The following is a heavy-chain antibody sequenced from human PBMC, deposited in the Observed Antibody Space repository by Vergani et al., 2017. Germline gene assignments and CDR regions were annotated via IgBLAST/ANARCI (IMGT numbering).Heavy chain of an antibody. V-gene: IGHV3-48*01. D-gene: IGHD2-8*01. CDR2: ISRSSSTI. J-gene: IGHJ4*02. Sequence: EVQLLESGGSLKQPGGSLRLSCAASGSTFSSYAMNWVRQAPGKGLEWVSYISRSSSTIYYADSVKGRFTISRDNAKNSLHLQMNNLRAEDTAVYYCARQSRDVFCTNGVCPLGYWGQGALVTVSS. CDR3: ARQSRDVFCTNGVCPLGY. CDR1: GSTFSSYA.